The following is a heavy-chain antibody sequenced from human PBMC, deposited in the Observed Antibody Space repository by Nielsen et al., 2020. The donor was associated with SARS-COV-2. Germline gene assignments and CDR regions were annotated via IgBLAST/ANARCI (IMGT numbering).Heavy chain of an antibody. CDR1: GASVRNLF. CDR3: ARRNWSGVDY. Sequence: SETLSLTCTVSGASVRNLFWSWIRQSPGKGLEWVGYISHSGSINYNPSLKSRVTMSVDAPKNQFSLTLSSVTAKDTAVYFCARRNWSGVDYWGQGTLVTVSS. D-gene: IGHD3-3*01. CDR2: ISHSGSI. V-gene: IGHV4-59*08. J-gene: IGHJ4*02.